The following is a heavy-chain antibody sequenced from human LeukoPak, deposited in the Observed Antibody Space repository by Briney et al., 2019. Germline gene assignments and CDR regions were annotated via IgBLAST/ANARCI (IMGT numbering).Heavy chain of an antibody. CDR2: IIPIFGTA. D-gene: IGHD3-22*01. CDR3: ARPGYYDSNDAFDI. V-gene: IGHV1-69*05. CDR1: GGTFSSYA. J-gene: IGHJ3*02. Sequence: SVKVSCKASGGTFSSYAISWVRQAPGQGLEWMGRIIPIFGTANYAQKFQGRVTITTDESTSTAYKELSSLRSEDTAVYYCARPGYYDSNDAFDIWGQGTMVTVSS.